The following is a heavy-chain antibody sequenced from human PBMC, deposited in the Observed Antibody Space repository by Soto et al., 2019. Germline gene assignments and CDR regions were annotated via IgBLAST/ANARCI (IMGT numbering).Heavy chain of an antibody. D-gene: IGHD3-9*01. J-gene: IGHJ5*02. V-gene: IGHV4-4*02. CDR2: IHDRGST. CDR3: AGQWAAGYGAFDP. CDR1: GGSISNNRW. Sequence: QVKLQESGPGQEKPSRPLSLTCAVSGGSISNNRWWRWVRQAPGKGLEWIGEIHDRGSTNYNLSLKSRATVSIDRSKNQFSLEMRAVTAADTAVYYCAGQWAAGYGAFDPWGQGTLVTVSS.